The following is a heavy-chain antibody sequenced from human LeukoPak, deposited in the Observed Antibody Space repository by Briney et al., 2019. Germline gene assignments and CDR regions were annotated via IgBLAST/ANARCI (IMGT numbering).Heavy chain of an antibody. Sequence: GGSLRLSCATSGFIFSSYWMSWVRQAPGKGLEWVANIKQDGSEKYFVDPVKGRFSISRDNAKNSLYLQMKSLSAEDAAVYYCERAYNNYEDHWGKGTMVTVSS. V-gene: IGHV3-7*04. D-gene: IGHD4-11*01. CDR2: IKQDGSEK. CDR1: GFIFSSYW. CDR3: ERAYNNYEDH. J-gene: IGHJ4*01.